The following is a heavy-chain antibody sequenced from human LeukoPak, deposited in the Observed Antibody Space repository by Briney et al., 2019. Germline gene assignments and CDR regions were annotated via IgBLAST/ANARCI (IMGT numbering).Heavy chain of an antibody. CDR1: GGSITSSY. CDR2: IYYSGST. CDR3: ARGVWEPYY. Sequence: SETLSLTWTLSGGSITSSYWSWVRQPPGKGLEWIGYIYYSGSTNYNPSLKSRVTISVDMSKNQYSLKLSSVTAADTAVYFCARGVWEPYYWGQGTLVTVSS. D-gene: IGHD1-26*01. V-gene: IGHV4-59*08. J-gene: IGHJ4*02.